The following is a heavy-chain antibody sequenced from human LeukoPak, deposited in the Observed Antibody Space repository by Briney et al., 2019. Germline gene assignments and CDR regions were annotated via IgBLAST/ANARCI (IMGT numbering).Heavy chain of an antibody. CDR2: ISYDGSNK. J-gene: IGHJ4*02. D-gene: IGHD1-26*01. Sequence: GGSLRLSCAASGFTFSSYAMHWVRQAPGKGLEWVAVISYDGSNKYYADSVKGRFTISRDNSKNTLYLQMNSLRAEDTAVYYCARDREGSYWGQGTLVTVSS. CDR1: GFTFSSYA. CDR3: ARDREGSY. V-gene: IGHV3-30*04.